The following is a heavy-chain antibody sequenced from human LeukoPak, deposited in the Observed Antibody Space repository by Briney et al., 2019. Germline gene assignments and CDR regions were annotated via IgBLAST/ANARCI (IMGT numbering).Heavy chain of an antibody. CDR1: GGSISSYY. D-gene: IGHD6-13*01. Sequence: SETLSLTCTVSGGSISSYYWGWIRQPPGKGLEWIGYIYYSGSTNYNPSLRSRVTISVDTSKNQFSLKLSSVTAADTAVYYCARHDTHSSSWYYFDYWGQGTLVTVSS. CDR2: IYYSGST. J-gene: IGHJ4*02. CDR3: ARHDTHSSSWYYFDY. V-gene: IGHV4-59*08.